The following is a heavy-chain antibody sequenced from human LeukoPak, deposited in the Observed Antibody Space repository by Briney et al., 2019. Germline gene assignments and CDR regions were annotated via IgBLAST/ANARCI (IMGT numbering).Heavy chain of an antibody. CDR2: INHSGST. CDR1: GGSFSGYY. CDR3: ARGFLSSGYYPARIDY. J-gene: IGHJ4*02. V-gene: IGHV4-34*01. Sequence: SETLSLTCAVYGGSFSGYYWSWIRQPPGKGLEWIGEINHSGSTNYNPSLKGRVTISVDTSKNQFSLKLSSVTAADTAVYYCARGFLSSGYYPARIDYWGQGTLVTVSS. D-gene: IGHD3-22*01.